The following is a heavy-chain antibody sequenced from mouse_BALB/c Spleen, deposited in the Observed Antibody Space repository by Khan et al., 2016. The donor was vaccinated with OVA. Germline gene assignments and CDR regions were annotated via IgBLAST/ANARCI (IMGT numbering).Heavy chain of an antibody. CDR1: GYSITSGYA. D-gene: IGHD1-1*01. V-gene: IGHV3-2*02. Sequence: EVQLQESGPGLVKPSQSLSLTCTVTGYSITSGYAWNWIRQFPGNKLEWMGYISYSGSTSYNPSLRSRISITRDTSKNQFFLQLNFVTTEDTATXYCARKNYYGYAMDYWGQGTSVTVSS. CDR3: ARKNYYGYAMDY. CDR2: ISYSGST. J-gene: IGHJ4*01.